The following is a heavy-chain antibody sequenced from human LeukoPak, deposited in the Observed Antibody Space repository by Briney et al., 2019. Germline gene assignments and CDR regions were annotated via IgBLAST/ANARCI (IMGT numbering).Heavy chain of an antibody. J-gene: IGHJ4*02. D-gene: IGHD3-22*01. CDR1: GGTFSSYA. V-gene: IGHV1-69*13. Sequence: SVKVSCKASGGTFSSYAISWVRQAPGQGLEWMGGIIPIFGTANYAQKFQGRVTITADESTSTAYMELSSLRSEDTAVYYCARELPNYDSSAVYFDYWGQGTLVTVSS. CDR3: ARELPNYDSSAVYFDY. CDR2: IIPIFGTA.